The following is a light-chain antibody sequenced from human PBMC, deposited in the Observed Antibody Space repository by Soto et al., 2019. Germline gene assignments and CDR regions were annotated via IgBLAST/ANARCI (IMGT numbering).Light chain of an antibody. CDR3: QQYGSSLYT. J-gene: IGKJ2*01. CDR1: QSVKSSY. CDR2: GAS. Sequence: EIVLTQSPGTLSLSPGERATLPCRASQSVKSSYLAWYQQKPGQAPRLLIYGASSRATGIPDRFSGSGSGTHFTLTISRLEPEDCAVYYCQQYGSSLYTFGQGTKLELK. V-gene: IGKV3-20*01.